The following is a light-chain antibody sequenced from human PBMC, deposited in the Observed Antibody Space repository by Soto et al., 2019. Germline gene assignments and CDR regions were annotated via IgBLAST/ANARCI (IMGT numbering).Light chain of an antibody. CDR2: SNN. Sequence: QSVLTQPPSASGTPGQRVTIYCSGSSSNIGRNTVNWYQQLPGTAPKLLIYSNNQRPSGVPERFSGSKSGTSASLAISGLQSEDEADYYCAAWDDSLNASYVFGTGTKLTVL. CDR1: SSNIGRNT. V-gene: IGLV1-44*01. J-gene: IGLJ1*01. CDR3: AAWDDSLNASYV.